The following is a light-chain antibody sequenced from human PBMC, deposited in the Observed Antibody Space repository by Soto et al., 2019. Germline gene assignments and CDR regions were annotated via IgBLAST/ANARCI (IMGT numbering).Light chain of an antibody. V-gene: IGKV3-20*01. CDR3: QQYGSSPLLT. J-gene: IGKJ4*01. Sequence: EIVLTQSPGTLSLSPGERATLSCRASQSVSSSYLAWYQQKPGQAPRLLIYGASSRATGIPDRFSGSGSGTGFTLTISRLEPDDFAVYYCQQYGSSPLLTFGGGTQVAIK. CDR1: QSVSSSY. CDR2: GAS.